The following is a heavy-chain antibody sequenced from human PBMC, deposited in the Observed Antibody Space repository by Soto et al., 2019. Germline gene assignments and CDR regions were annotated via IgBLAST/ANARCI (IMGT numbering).Heavy chain of an antibody. CDR1: GGSISSYY. CDR3: ARASDSSGWYYYYYGMDV. Sequence: PSETLSLTCTVSGGSISSYYWSWIRQPPGKGLEWIGYIYYSGSTNYNPSLKSRVTISVDTSKNQFSLKLSSVTAADTAVYYCARASDSSGWYYYYYGMDVWGQGTTVTVSS. CDR2: IYYSGST. J-gene: IGHJ6*02. D-gene: IGHD6-19*01. V-gene: IGHV4-59*12.